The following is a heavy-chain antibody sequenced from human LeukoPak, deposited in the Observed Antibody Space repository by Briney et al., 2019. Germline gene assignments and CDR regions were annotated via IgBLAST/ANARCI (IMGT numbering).Heavy chain of an antibody. Sequence: GASVKVSCKASGYTFTSYDINWVRQATGLGLEWMGWMNPDSGNTGYAHKFQGRVTITRNTSISTAYMELSSLRSEDTAVYYCARARVPRDAFDIWGQGTMVTVSS. V-gene: IGHV1-8*03. CDR3: ARARVPRDAFDI. D-gene: IGHD3-10*01. CDR2: MNPDSGNT. CDR1: GYTFTSYD. J-gene: IGHJ3*02.